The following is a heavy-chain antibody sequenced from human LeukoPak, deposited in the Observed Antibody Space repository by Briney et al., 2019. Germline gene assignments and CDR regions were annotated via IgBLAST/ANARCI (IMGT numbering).Heavy chain of an antibody. CDR2: FYHSGRT. V-gene: IGHV4-38-2*01. J-gene: IGHJ5*02. Sequence: SETLSLTCAVSGYSISSGYYWGWIRPPPGKGLEWIGSFYHSGRTYYHPSLKSRVTISVDPSKNHYSLKLSSVTAADTAVYYCARVYYYDSSGYSAVNWFDPWGQGTLVTVSS. CDR3: ARVYYYDSSGYSAVNWFDP. CDR1: GYSISSGYY. D-gene: IGHD3-22*01.